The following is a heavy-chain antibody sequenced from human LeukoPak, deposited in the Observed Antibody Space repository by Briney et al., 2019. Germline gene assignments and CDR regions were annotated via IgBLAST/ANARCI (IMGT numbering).Heavy chain of an antibody. CDR3: ARSSRSWSTFDN. CDR1: GYSISSGYY. J-gene: IGHJ4*02. V-gene: IGHV4-38-2*02. D-gene: IGHD2-2*01. CDR2: IYHSGST. Sequence: SETLSLTCTVSGYSISSGYYWGWIRQPPGKGLEWIGSIYHSGSTYYNPSLKSRVTISVDTSKNQFSLKLSSVTAADTAVYYCARSSRSWSTFDNWGQGTLVTVSS.